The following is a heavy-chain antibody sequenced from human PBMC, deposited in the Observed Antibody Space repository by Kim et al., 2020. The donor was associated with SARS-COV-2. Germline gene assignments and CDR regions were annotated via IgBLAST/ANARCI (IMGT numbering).Heavy chain of an antibody. CDR2: IYYSGST. D-gene: IGHD6-13*01. Sequence: SETLSLTCTVSGGSISSYYWSWIRQPPGKGLEWIGYIYYSGSTNYNPSLKSRVTISVDTSKNQFSLKLSSVTAADTAVYYCARGKGSSWSGWDYWGQGTLVTVSS. CDR1: GGSISSYY. J-gene: IGHJ4*02. CDR3: ARGKGSSWSGWDY. V-gene: IGHV4-59*01.